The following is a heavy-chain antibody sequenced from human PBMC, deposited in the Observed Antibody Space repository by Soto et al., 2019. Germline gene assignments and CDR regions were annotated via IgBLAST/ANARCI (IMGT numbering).Heavy chain of an antibody. V-gene: IGHV1-3*01. CDR2: INAGNGNT. Sequence: ASVKVFCKASGYIFTDHYMHWVRQAPGQRLEWMGWINAGNGNTKYSQKFQGRVTITRDTSASTAYMELSSLRSEDTAVYYCARDKGSGYSDWGQGTLVTVSS. D-gene: IGHD5-18*01. CDR3: ARDKGSGYSD. CDR1: GYIFTDHY. J-gene: IGHJ4*02.